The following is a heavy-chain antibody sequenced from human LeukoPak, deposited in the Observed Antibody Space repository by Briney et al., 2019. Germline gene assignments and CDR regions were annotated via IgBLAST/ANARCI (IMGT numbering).Heavy chain of an antibody. Sequence: PGGSLRLSCSASGFTVISNYMRWVRQAPGEGLEGVSVIYSGGSTYYADSVKDRFTISRDNSKNTLYLQMNSLRAEDTAVYYCARVSYSSGWYQDYWGQGTPVTVSS. CDR1: GFTVISNY. J-gene: IGHJ4*02. V-gene: IGHV3-66*01. D-gene: IGHD6-19*01. CDR2: IYSGGST. CDR3: ARVSYSSGWYQDY.